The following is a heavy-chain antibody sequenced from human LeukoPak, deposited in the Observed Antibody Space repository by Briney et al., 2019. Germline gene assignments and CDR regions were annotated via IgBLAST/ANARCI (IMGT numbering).Heavy chain of an antibody. CDR2: ISVDNSAT. D-gene: IGHD2-21*01. CDR3: ARAFTTFVVVIALEY. V-gene: IGHV1-18*01. Sequence: ASVKVSCKASGYMFTNYGIGWVRQAPGQGLEWMGWISVDNSATRYAQKFQGRVTLTADTSTGTAFMELRSLRSDDTAVYFCARAFTTFVVVIALEYWGQGSLVTVSS. J-gene: IGHJ4*02. CDR1: GYMFTNYG.